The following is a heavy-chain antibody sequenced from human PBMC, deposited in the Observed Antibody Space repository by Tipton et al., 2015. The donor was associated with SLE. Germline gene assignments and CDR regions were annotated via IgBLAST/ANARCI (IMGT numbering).Heavy chain of an antibody. CDR2: IYHRGNS. Sequence: TLSLTCAVSGYSIISDYWWGWIRQTPGKGLQWIGNIYHRGNSYYKPSLKSRATISIDTSNNHFSLRLTSVTAADTAVYYCAGGPAAQGDGSDFWSQGTLVTVSS. V-gene: IGHV4-38-2*01. J-gene: IGHJ3*01. D-gene: IGHD6-25*01. CDR3: AGGPAAQGDGSDF. CDR1: GYSIISDYW.